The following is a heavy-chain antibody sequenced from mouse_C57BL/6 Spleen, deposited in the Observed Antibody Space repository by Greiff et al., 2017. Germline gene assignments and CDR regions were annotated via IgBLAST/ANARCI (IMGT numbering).Heavy chain of an antibody. CDR2: IYPGGGYT. J-gene: IGHJ2*01. Sequence: QVQLQQSGAELVRPGTSVKMSCKASGYTFTNYWIGWAKQRPGHGLEWIGDIYPGGGYTNYNEKFKGKATLTADKSSSTAYMQFSSLTSEDSAIYYGARERRLAYGSSYFDYWGQGTTLTVSS. CDR3: ARERRLAYGSSYFDY. V-gene: IGHV1-63*01. CDR1: GYTFTNYW. D-gene: IGHD1-3*01.